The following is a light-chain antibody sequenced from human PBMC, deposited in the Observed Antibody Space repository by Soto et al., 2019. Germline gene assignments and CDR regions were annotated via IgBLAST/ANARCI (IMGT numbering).Light chain of an antibody. J-gene: IGKJ4*01. V-gene: IGKV3-15*01. CDR1: QSVSSN. Sequence: EIVMTQSPATLSVSPGDRATLSCRASQSVSSNLAWYQQKPGQAPRLLIFGASTRATGIPARFSGSGSGTEFTLTISSLQSEDFAVYYCQQRSNWFLTFGGGTKVDIK. CDR2: GAS. CDR3: QQRSNWFLT.